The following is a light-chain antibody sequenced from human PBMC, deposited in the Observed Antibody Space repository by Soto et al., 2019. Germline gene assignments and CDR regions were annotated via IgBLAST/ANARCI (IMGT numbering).Light chain of an antibody. Sequence: HSELTYPAPVSGSPGMPVTNSFTGTNXDFGGYMYVCWYQLHPGKAPKLMIYEVSNRPSGISNCFSDCMSGNTVSLTISGLQSEDDAAYYSISYTSSTAYVFGTG. V-gene: IGLV2-14*01. CDR1: NXDFGGYMY. J-gene: IGLJ1*01. CDR3: ISYTSSTAYV. CDR2: EVS.